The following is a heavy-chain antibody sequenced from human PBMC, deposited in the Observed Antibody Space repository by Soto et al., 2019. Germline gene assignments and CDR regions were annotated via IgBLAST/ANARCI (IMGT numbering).Heavy chain of an antibody. CDR3: ARPGLLGYYYGMDV. Sequence: PCATRSLTCTVSGGSISSSSYYWGWIRQPPGKGLEWIGSIYYSGSTYYNPSLRSRVTISVDTSKNQFSLKLSSVTAADTAVYYCARPGLLGYYYGMDVWGQGTTVTVSS. J-gene: IGHJ6*02. CDR1: GGSISSSSYY. V-gene: IGHV4-39*01. CDR2: IYYSGST.